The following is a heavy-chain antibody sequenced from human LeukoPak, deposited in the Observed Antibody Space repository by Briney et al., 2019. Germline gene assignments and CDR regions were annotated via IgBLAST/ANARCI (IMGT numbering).Heavy chain of an antibody. CDR3: ARAGMSIAARPAKYLDY. V-gene: IGHV1-18*01. CDR1: GYTFTSYG. D-gene: IGHD6-6*01. Sequence: ASVKVSCKASGYTFTSYGISWVRQAPGQGLEWMGWISAYNGKTNYAQKLQGRVTMTTDTSTSTAYMELRSLRSDDTAVYYCARAGMSIAARPAKYLDYWGQGTLVTVSS. J-gene: IGHJ4*02. CDR2: ISAYNGKT.